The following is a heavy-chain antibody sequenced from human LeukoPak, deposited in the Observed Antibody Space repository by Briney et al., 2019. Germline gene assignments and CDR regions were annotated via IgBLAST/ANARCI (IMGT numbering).Heavy chain of an antibody. D-gene: IGHD6-19*01. V-gene: IGHV3-53*01. CDR3: ARDPPGIRVPGV. CDR1: GITVSSNY. CDR2: LYSGGTT. Sequence: GGSLRLSCAASGITVSSNYMSCVRHAPGKGLEWGSVLYSGGTTYYADSVKGRFTISRDNSKNTLYLQMDSLRVEDTAVYYCARDPPGIRVPGVWGQGTLVTVSS. J-gene: IGHJ4*02.